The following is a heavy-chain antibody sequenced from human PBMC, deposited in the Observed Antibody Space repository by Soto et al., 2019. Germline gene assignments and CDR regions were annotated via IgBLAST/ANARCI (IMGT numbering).Heavy chain of an antibody. V-gene: IGHV1-46*01. J-gene: IGHJ4*02. CDR3: SRDSPLAY. CDR1: GYIFTSNY. Sequence: QVQLVQSGAEVKKPGASVKVSCKASGYIFTSNYMHWVRQAPGQGLEWMGIINPSGGGTSYAQKFQARVTMTADTSTSTVYMERSSLRSEDTAVYYCSRDSPLAYWGQGTLVTVSS. CDR2: INPSGGGT.